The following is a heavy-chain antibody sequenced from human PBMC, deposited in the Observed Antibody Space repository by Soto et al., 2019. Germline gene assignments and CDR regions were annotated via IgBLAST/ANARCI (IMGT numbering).Heavy chain of an antibody. V-gene: IGHV3-74*01. CDR1: GFTFSSYW. D-gene: IGHD4-17*01. CDR2: INSDGSST. Sequence: GGSLRLSCAASGFTFSSYWMHWVRQAPGKGLVWVSRINSDGSSTSYADSVKGRFTISRDNAKNTLYLQMNSLRAEDTAVYYCARDPDADDYGDFFFDDWGQGTLVTGSS. J-gene: IGHJ4*02. CDR3: ARDPDADDYGDFFFDD.